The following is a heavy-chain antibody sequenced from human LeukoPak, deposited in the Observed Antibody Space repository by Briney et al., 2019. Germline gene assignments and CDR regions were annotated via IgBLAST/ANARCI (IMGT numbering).Heavy chain of an antibody. CDR1: GYTFTGYY. D-gene: IGHD3-22*01. CDR2: INPNSGGT. J-gene: IGHJ4*02. CDR3: ALRYYYDSSGSKEIDY. Sequence: ASVKVSCKASGYTFTGYYMHWVRQAPGQGLEWMGRINPNSGGTNYAQKFQGRATMTRDTSISTAYMELSRLRSDDTAVYYCALRYYYDSSGSKEIDYWGQGTLVTVSS. V-gene: IGHV1-2*06.